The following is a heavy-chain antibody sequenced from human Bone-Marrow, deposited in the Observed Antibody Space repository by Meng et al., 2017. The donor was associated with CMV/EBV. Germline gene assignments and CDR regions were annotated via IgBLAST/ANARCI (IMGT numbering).Heavy chain of an antibody. CDR3: ARDQGYFDP. CDR2: INAKTGGA. D-gene: IGHD2-15*01. CDR1: GYTFTDYY. V-gene: IGHV1-2*02. Sequence: ASVKVSCKATGYTFTDYYIHWVRQAPGQGLEWMGWINAKTGGANFAQNFEGRVTMTRDSSISTVYMQLTRLTFEDTAVYYCARDQGYFDPWGQGTLVTVSS. J-gene: IGHJ5*02.